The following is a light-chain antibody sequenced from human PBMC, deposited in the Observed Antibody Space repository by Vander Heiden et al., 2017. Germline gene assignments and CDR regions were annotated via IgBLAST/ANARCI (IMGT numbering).Light chain of an antibody. Sequence: QPVLTQPPSVSAAPGQRVTIPCSGSSPNIGNNYVSWYQQLPGTAPKFLIYENNKRPSGIPDRFSGSKSGTSATLGITGLETGDEADYYCGAWDSSLTAQVFGTGTKVTVL. J-gene: IGLJ1*01. CDR3: GAWDSSLTAQV. CDR1: SPNIGNNY. V-gene: IGLV1-51*02. CDR2: ENN.